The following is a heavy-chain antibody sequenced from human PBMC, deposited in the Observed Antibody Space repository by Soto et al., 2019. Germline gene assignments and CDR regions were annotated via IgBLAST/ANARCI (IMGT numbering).Heavy chain of an antibody. CDR1: GFTFSSHW. CDR3: ARDSSPYYDFWSGFYTYFDY. J-gene: IGHJ4*01. Sequence: PGGSLRLSCAVSGFTFSSHWMHWVRQAPGKGLMWVSRINSDGSTTNYADSVKGRFTISGDSAKKTLSLQMNSLRVDDTAVYYCARDSSPYYDFWSGFYTYFDYWGHGALVTVSS. CDR2: INSDGSTT. D-gene: IGHD3-3*01. V-gene: IGHV3-74*01.